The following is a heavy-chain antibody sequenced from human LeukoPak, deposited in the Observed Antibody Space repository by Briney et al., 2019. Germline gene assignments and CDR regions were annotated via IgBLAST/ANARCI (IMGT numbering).Heavy chain of an antibody. CDR2: IYSTGST. D-gene: IGHD6-13*01. CDR3: ARQIASAGTAGFDF. CDR1: GGSISSYY. Sequence: VQPSETLSLTCTVSGGSISSYYWSWIRQPAGKGLEWIGRIYSTGSTNYNPSLKSRVTMSVDTSKNQFSLRLRSVTAADTAVYYCARQIASAGTAGFDFWGQGALVTVSS. J-gene: IGHJ4*02. V-gene: IGHV4-4*07.